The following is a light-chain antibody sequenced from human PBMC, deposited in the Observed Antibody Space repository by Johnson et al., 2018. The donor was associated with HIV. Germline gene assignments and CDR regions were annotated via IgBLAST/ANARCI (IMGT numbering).Light chain of an antibody. Sequence: QSVLTQPPSVSAAPGQKVTISCSGTTSNIGNNYVSWYQQLPGTAPKLLIYDNNKRPSGIPDRFSGSKSGTSATLGFTGLQTGDEADYYCGKWDSSLRSGFFGTGTKVTVL. V-gene: IGLV1-51*01. J-gene: IGLJ1*01. CDR2: DNN. CDR3: GKWDSSLRSGF. CDR1: TSNIGNNY.